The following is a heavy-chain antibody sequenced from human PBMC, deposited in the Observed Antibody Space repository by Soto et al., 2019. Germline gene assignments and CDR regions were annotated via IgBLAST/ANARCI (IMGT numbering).Heavy chain of an antibody. CDR3: ARGPTRKAKPIGTTPREGGDP. CDR2: MNPNSGNT. J-gene: IGHJ5*02. V-gene: IGHV1-8*01. D-gene: IGHD1-7*01. CDR1: GYTFTSYD. Sequence: VASVKVSCKASGYTFTSYDINWVRQATGQGLEWMGWMNPNSGNTGYAQKLQGRVTMTRNTSISTAYMELSSLRSEDTAVYYCARGPTRKAKPIGTTPREGGDPWGQGTLVTVSS.